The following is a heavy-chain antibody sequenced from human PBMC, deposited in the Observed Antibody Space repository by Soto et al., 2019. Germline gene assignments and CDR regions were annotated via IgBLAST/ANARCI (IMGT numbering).Heavy chain of an antibody. Sequence: QVQLQESGPGLVKPSETLSLTCTVSGGSISSYYWSWIRQPPGKGLEWIGYIYYSGSTNYNPSLKSRVTISVDTSKNQVSLKLSSVTAADTAVYYGASNYDSSGHYWYFDLWGRGTLVTVSS. CDR1: GGSISSYY. CDR3: ASNYDSSGHYWYFDL. J-gene: IGHJ2*01. CDR2: IYYSGST. V-gene: IGHV4-59*01. D-gene: IGHD3-22*01.